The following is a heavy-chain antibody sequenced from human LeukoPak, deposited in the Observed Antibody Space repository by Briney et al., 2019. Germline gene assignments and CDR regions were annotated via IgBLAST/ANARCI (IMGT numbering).Heavy chain of an antibody. CDR1: GYTLTELS. J-gene: IGHJ6*02. CDR3: ATSPGGWNYGRSYYYYGTDV. V-gene: IGHV1-24*01. CDR2: FDPEDGET. D-gene: IGHD1-7*01. Sequence: ASVKVSCKVSGYTLTELSMHWVRQAPGKGLEWMGGFDPEDGETIYAQKFQGRVTMTEDTSTDTAYMEPSSLRSEDTAVYYCATSPGGWNYGRSYYYYGTDVWGQGTTVTVSS.